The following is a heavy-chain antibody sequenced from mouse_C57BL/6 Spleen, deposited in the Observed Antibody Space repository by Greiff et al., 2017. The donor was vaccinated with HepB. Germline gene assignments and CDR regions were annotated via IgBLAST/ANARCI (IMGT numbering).Heavy chain of an antibody. Sequence: EVQLQQSGPELVKPGASVKIPCKASGYTFTDYNMDWVKQSHGKSLEWIGDINPNNGGTIYNQKFKGKATLTVDKSSSTAYMELRSLTSEDTAVYYCARVGTVVAAPDWYFDVWGTGTTVTVSS. D-gene: IGHD1-1*01. CDR2: INPNNGGT. CDR1: GYTFTDYN. V-gene: IGHV1-18*01. CDR3: ARVGTVVAAPDWYFDV. J-gene: IGHJ1*03.